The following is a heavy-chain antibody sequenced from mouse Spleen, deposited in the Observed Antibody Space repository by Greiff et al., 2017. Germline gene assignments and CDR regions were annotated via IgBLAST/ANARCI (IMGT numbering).Heavy chain of an antibody. Sequence: VQLQQPGAELVMPGASVKLSCKASGYIFTSYWMHWVKQRPGQGLEWIGEIDPSDSYTNYNQKFKGKATLTVDKSSSTAYMQLSSLTSEDSAVYYCARRLWLRYFDYWGQGTTLTVSS. CDR1: GYIFTSYW. CDR2: IDPSDSYT. D-gene: IGHD2-2*01. CDR3: ARRLWLRYFDY. J-gene: IGHJ2*01. V-gene: IGHV1-69*01.